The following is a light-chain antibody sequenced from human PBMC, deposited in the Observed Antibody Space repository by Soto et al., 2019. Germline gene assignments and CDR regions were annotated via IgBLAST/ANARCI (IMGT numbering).Light chain of an antibody. V-gene: IGKV1-39*01. CDR1: QRISAF. CDR3: QQSYRLPLT. J-gene: IGKJ4*01. CDR2: SAS. Sequence: DIQITQSPSSVSAFVGESVAITCHASQRISAFLNWYHQKPGKAPKLLIYSASYLQSGVPSNFSGSGSGTDFTLSIVTLQPEDSGTYLCQQSYRLPLTFGGGTKVDIK.